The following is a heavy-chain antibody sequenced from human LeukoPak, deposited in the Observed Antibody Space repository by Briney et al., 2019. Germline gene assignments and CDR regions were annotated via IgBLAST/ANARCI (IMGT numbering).Heavy chain of an antibody. D-gene: IGHD6-13*01. CDR1: GYTFTSYG. CDR3: ARGGYSSSSPKGLYFDY. CDR2: INPSGGST. V-gene: IGHV1-46*01. J-gene: IGHJ4*02. Sequence: ASVKVSCKASGYTFTSYGISWVRQAPGQGLEWMGIINPSGGSTSYAQKFQGRVTMTRDTSTSTVYMELSSLRSEDTAVYYCARGGYSSSSPKGLYFDYWGQGTLVTVSS.